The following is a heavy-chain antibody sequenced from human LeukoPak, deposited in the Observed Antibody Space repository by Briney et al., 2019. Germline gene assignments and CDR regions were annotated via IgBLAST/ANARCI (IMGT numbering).Heavy chain of an antibody. CDR1: GYTFTSYD. CDR2: MNPNSGNT. V-gene: IGHV1-8*01. D-gene: IGHD6-19*01. Sequence: ASVKVSCKASGYTFTSYDINWVRQATGQGLEWMGWMNPNSGNTGYAQKFQGRVTMTRNTSISTAYMELSSLRSEDTAVYYCARGLYSSGWYYYYYMDVWGKGTTVTISS. CDR3: ARGLYSSGWYYYYYMDV. J-gene: IGHJ6*03.